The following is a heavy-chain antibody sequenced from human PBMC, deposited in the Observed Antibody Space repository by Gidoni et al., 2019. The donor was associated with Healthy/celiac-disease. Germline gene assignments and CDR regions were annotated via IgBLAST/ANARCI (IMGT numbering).Heavy chain of an antibody. Sequence: GKGLEWIGYIYYSGSTNYNPSLKSRVTISVDTSKNQFSLKLSSVTAADTAVYYCARDVRGYDSLYYYYYMDVWGKGTTVTVSS. J-gene: IGHJ6*03. V-gene: IGHV4-59*01. D-gene: IGHD5-12*01. CDR2: IYYSGST. CDR3: ARDVRGYDSLYYYYYMDV.